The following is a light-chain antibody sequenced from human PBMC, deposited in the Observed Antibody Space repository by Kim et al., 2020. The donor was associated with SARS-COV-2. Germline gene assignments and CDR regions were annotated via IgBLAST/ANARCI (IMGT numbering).Light chain of an antibody. J-gene: IGLJ3*02. CDR1: KLGDKY. CDR3: PAWGSSGV. CDR2: QDS. V-gene: IGLV3-1*01. Sequence: SYELTQPPSVSVSPGQTASITCSGDKLGDKYACWYQQMPGQSPVLVIYQDSKRPLGIPERFSGSNSGDTATLTISGTQAMDEADYYCPAWGSSGVFGGGT.